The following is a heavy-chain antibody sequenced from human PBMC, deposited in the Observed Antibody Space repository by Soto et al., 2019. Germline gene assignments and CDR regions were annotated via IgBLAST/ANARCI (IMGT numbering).Heavy chain of an antibody. Sequence: QLQLQESGPGLVRPSQTLSLTCSVSGDSISSMVYYWSWIRQHPVKGLEWIGYIHHTGGTYYNPSRTSHLTMAFDTSENQFSLILPSVTAADTAVYLCARLSSGVSPFVFALWGQGILVTVSS. CDR3: ARLSSGVSPFVFAL. CDR1: GDSISSMVYY. V-gene: IGHV4-31*01. J-gene: IGHJ4*02. CDR2: IHHTGGT. D-gene: IGHD2-8*01.